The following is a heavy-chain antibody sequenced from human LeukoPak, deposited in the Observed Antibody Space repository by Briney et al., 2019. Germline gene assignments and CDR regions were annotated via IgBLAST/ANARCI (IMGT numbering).Heavy chain of an antibody. CDR2: ISGSGGST. J-gene: IGHJ4*02. CDR3: AKTNRITMIVVVKTYYFDY. D-gene: IGHD3-22*01. V-gene: IGHV3-23*01. Sequence: GGSLRLSCAASGFTFSSYAMSWVRQAPGKGLEWVSAISGSGGSTYYADSVKGRFTISRDNSKNTLYLQMNSLRAEDTAVYYCAKTNRITMIVVVKTYYFDYWGQGTLVTVSS. CDR1: GFTFSSYA.